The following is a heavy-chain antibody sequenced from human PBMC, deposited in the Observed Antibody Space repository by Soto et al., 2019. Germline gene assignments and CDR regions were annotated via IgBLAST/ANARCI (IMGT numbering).Heavy chain of an antibody. Sequence: WGSLRLSCAASGVDFSNAGRTWVRQAPGKGLEWVGRIKSNADAGTTDYAPPVRGRFIISRDDSRERMYLQLNDLRFEDSALYYCTTIPAYSGYNDNDYWGQGTLVTVSS. J-gene: IGHJ4*02. CDR3: TTIPAYSGYNDNDY. V-gene: IGHV3-15*05. D-gene: IGHD5-12*01. CDR2: IKSNADAGTT. CDR1: GVDFSNAG.